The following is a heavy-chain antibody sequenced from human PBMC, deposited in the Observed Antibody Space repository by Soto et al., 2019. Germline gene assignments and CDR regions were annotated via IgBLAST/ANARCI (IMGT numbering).Heavy chain of an antibody. CDR3: AKSPKHYYDSSGYN. J-gene: IGHJ4*02. D-gene: IGHD3-22*01. V-gene: IGHV3-23*01. Sequence: PGGSLRLSCAASGFTFSSYAMSWVRQAPGKGLEWVSAISGSGGSTYYADSVKGRFTISRDNSKNTLYLQMNSLRAEDTAVYYSAKSPKHYYDSSGYNWGQGTLVTVSS. CDR2: ISGSGGST. CDR1: GFTFSSYA.